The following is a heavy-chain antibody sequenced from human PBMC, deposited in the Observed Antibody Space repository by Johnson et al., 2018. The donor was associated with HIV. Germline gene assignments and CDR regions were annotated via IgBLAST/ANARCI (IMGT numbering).Heavy chain of an antibody. V-gene: IGHV3-30-3*01. CDR2: ISYDGSNK. CDR1: GFTFSSYW. J-gene: IGHJ3*02. CDR3: ASPPDAFDI. Sequence: QVQLVESGGGLVQPGGSLRLSCAASGFTFSSYWMSWVRQAPGKGLEWVAVISYDGSNKYYADSVKGRFTISRDNSKNSLHLQLNSLRAEDTAVNYCASPPDAFDIWGQGTMVTVSS.